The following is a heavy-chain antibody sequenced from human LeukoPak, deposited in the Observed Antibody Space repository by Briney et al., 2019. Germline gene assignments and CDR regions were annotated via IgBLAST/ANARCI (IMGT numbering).Heavy chain of an antibody. V-gene: IGHV3-66*01. Sequence: GGSLRLSCAASGYTVSDKPMTWVRQAAGKGLEWVSVIYSDGSTYYSESVKGRFYISRDNSKNTLYLQMNSLGGEDTAVCYCAARPDSNRGPYDYWGQGTLVTVSS. CDR2: IYSDGST. CDR3: AARPDSNRGPYDY. CDR1: GYTVSDKP. D-gene: IGHD1/OR15-1a*01. J-gene: IGHJ4*02.